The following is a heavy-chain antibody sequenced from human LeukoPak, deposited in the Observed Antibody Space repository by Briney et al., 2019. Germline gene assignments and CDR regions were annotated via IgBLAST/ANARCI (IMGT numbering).Heavy chain of an antibody. CDR3: AGDRFRRWSFDQ. V-gene: IGHV3-11*01. D-gene: IGHD4-23*01. Sequence: PGGSLRLSCAASGFTFRDYYMGWIRQAPGKGLEWLAYISGSGSSIYYADSMKGRLTISRDNAKNSLYLQMNSLRAEDTAVYYCAGDRFRRWSFDQWGQGTLVTVS. J-gene: IGHJ4*02. CDR1: GFTFRDYY. CDR2: ISGSGSSI.